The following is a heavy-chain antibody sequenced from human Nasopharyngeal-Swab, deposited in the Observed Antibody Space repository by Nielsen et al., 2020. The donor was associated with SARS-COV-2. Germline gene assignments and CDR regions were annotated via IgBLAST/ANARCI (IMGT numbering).Heavy chain of an antibody. V-gene: IGHV3-48*03. CDR1: GFTFSSYE. CDR2: ISSSGSTI. J-gene: IGHJ4*02. D-gene: IGHD6-19*01. Sequence: GESLKISCAASGFTFSSYEMNRVRQAPGKGLEWVSYISSSGSTIYYADSVKGRFTISRDNAKNSLYLQMNSLRAEDTAVYYCASGYSSGWYEWYFDYWGQGTLVTVSS. CDR3: ASGYSSGWYEWYFDY.